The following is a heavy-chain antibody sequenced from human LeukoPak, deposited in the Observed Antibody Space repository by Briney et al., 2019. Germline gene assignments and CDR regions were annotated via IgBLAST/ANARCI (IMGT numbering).Heavy chain of an antibody. CDR1: GYSFTSYW. CDR2: IYPGDSDT. Sequence: GESLKISCKGSGYSFTSYWIGWVRQMPGKGLEWMGIIYPGDSDTRYSPSFQGQVTISADKSISTAYLQWSSLKASDTAMYYCARLDVVVVPATPIYWFDPWGQGTLVTVSS. V-gene: IGHV5-51*01. J-gene: IGHJ5*02. D-gene: IGHD2-15*01. CDR3: ARLDVVVVPATPIYWFDP.